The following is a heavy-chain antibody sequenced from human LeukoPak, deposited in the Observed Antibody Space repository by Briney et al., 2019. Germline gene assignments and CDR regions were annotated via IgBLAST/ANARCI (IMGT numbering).Heavy chain of an antibody. V-gene: IGHV1-69*01. CDR3: ARGSVGSSSWSRGVYYFDY. CDR2: ITPIFGTA. D-gene: IGHD6-13*01. J-gene: IGHJ4*02. Sequence: SVKVSCKASGGTFSSYAISWVRQAPGQGLEWMGGITPIFGTANYAQKFQGRVTITADESTSTAYMELSSLRSEDTAVYYCARGSVGSSSWSRGVYYFDYWGQGTLVTVSS. CDR1: GGTFSSYA.